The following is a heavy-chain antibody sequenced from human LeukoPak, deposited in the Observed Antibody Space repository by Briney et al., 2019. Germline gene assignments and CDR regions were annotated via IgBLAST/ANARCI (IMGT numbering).Heavy chain of an antibody. CDR1: GGSFSGYY. V-gene: IGHV4-34*01. Sequence: SETLSLTCAAYGGSFSGYYWSWIRQPPGKGLEWIGEINHSGSTNYNPSLKSRVTISVDTSKNQFSLKLSSVTAADTAVYYCARRPLYGSGSYYLRAFDIWGQGTMVTVSS. J-gene: IGHJ3*02. D-gene: IGHD3-10*01. CDR2: INHSGST. CDR3: ARRPLYGSGSYYLRAFDI.